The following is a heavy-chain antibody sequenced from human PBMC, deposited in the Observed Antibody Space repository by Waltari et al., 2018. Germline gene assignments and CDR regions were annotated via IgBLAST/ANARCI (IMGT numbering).Heavy chain of an antibody. CDR3: ARVVAHPSPYYYGMDV. CDR1: GAIFSHYG. V-gene: IGHV1-69*05. Sequence: QVQLVQSGAEVKNPGSSVKVSGKGSGAIFSHYGISWVRQAPGQGLGWMGGIIPVFDTANLAQKFQGRVTIITDESTSTAYMELYSLRSEDTATYYCARVVAHPSPYYYGMDVWGQGTTVIVS. J-gene: IGHJ6*02. CDR2: IIPVFDTA. D-gene: IGHD6-6*01.